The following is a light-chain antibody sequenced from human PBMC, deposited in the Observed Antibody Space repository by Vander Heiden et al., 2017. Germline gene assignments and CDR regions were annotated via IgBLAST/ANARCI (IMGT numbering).Light chain of an antibody. CDR3: SSYTSSSLGVV. V-gene: IGLV2-14*01. J-gene: IGLJ2*01. Sequence: QSALTQPASVSGSPGQPTTISCTGTSSDVGGYNYVSWYQQHPGKAPKLMIYEVSNRPSGVSNRVSGSKSGNTASLTISGLQAEDEADYYCSSYTSSSLGVVFGGGTKLTVL. CDR1: SSDVGGYNY. CDR2: EVS.